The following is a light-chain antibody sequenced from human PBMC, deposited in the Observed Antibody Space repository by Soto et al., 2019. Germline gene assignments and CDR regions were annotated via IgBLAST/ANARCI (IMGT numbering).Light chain of an antibody. CDR3: QQRYNSPVT. V-gene: IGKV3-11*01. J-gene: IGKJ5*01. CDR1: QSVSSY. CDR2: DAS. Sequence: EIVLTQSPATLSLSPGERATLSCRASQSVSSYLVWYQQKPGQAPRLLIYDASTRATGIPARFSGSGSGTDFTLIISSLEPEDFAVYYCQQRYNSPVTFGQGTRLEIK.